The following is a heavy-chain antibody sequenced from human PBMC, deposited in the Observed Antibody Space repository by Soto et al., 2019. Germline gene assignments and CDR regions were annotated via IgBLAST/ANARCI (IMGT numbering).Heavy chain of an antibody. CDR2: MNPNSGNT. CDR3: AREKTSYGMDV. J-gene: IGHJ6*02. Sequence: QVQLVQSGAEVKKPGPQGRVPAKLLGSTSPGNNINWGRQATGQGLEWMGWMNPNSGNTGYAQKFQGRVTMTRNTSISTAYMELSSLRSEDTAVYYCAREKTSYGMDVWGQGTTVTVSS. V-gene: IGHV1-8*01. CDR1: GSTSPGNN.